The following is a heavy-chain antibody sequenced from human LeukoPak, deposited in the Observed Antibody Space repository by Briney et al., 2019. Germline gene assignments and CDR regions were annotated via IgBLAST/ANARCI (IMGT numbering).Heavy chain of an antibody. CDR2: ISSNGGST. J-gene: IGHJ4*02. D-gene: IGHD2-21*02. CDR1: GFTFRSYA. Sequence: PGGSLRLSCAASGFTFRSYAMHWVRQAPGKGLEYVSAISSNGGSTYYANSVKGRFTISRDNSKNTLYLQMGSLRAEDMAVYYCARAYCGGDCHLILWGQGTLVTVSS. CDR3: ARAYCGGDCHLIL. V-gene: IGHV3-64*01.